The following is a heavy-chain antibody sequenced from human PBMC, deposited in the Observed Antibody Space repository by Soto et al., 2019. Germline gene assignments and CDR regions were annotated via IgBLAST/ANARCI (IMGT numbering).Heavy chain of an antibody. CDR1: GGTFSSYA. J-gene: IGHJ5*02. V-gene: IGHV1-69*13. CDR2: IIPIFGTA. Sequence: ASVKVSCKASGGTFSSYAISWVRQAPGQGLEWMGGIIPIFGTANYAQKFQGRVTITADESTSTAYMELSSLRSEDTAVYYCARVPSPYGSPETGYHNWFDPWGQGTLVTVSS. CDR3: ARVPSPYGSPETGYHNWFDP. D-gene: IGHD6-13*01.